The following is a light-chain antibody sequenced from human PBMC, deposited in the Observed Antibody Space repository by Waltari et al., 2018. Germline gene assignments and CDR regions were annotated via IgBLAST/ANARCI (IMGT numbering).Light chain of an antibody. V-gene: IGKV3-11*01. Sequence: EIVLTQSPATLSLSPGERATLSCRASQSVSSYLAWYQQKPGQAPRLLIYDASNRATGIPARFSGSGSGTDFTLTISRLEPEDFAVYYCQQRSNWPPKVTFGGGTKVEIK. J-gene: IGKJ4*01. CDR2: DAS. CDR1: QSVSSY. CDR3: QQRSNWPPKVT.